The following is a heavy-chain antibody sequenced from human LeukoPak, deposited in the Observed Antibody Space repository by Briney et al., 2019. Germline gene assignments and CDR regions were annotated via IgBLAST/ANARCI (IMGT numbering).Heavy chain of an antibody. D-gene: IGHD7-27*01. CDR3: ARGTLTGDDY. J-gene: IGHJ4*02. CDR1: GGSISSGGYY. Sequence: SETLSLTCTVSGGSISSGGYYWSRIRQHPGKGLEWIGYIYYSGSTYYNPSLKSRVTISVDTSKNQFSLKLSSVTAADTAVYYCARGTLTGDDYWGQGTLVTVSS. V-gene: IGHV4-31*03. CDR2: IYYSGST.